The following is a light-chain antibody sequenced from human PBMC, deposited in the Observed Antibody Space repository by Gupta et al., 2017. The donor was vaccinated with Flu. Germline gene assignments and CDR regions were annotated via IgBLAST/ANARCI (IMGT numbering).Light chain of an antibody. CDR1: ALPKQY. V-gene: IGLV3-25*03. Sequence: GDALPKQYAYWYQQNPGQAPVIVTDKDIARPSAIPDRFSGSSSGTTVTLTISGVQAEDEADYYCQSADISCTGWVFGGGTKLTVL. CDR3: QSADISCTGWV. CDR2: KDI. J-gene: IGLJ3*02.